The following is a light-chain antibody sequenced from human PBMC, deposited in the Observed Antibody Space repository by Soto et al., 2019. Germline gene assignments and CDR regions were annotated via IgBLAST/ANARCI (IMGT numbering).Light chain of an antibody. CDR2: EVG. Sequence: QSALTQPPSVSGSPGQSVTISCTGTSSDVGSYDRVSWYQQPPGTAPKLMIYEVGNRPSGVPDRFSGSKSGNTASLTISGLQAEDEADYYCSSFTSSSTLVFGGGTKLTVL. V-gene: IGLV2-18*02. CDR1: SSDVGSYDR. CDR3: SSFTSSSTLV. J-gene: IGLJ2*01.